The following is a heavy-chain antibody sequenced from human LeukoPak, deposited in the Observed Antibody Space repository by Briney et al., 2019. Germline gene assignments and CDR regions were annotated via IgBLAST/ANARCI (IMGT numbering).Heavy chain of an antibody. Sequence: PSETLSLTCAVSGGSISSSNWWSWVRQPPGKGLEWIGEIYHSGSTNYNPSLKSRVTISVDKSKNQFSLKLSSVTAADTAVYYCAKDQALWYYDSSGYYPGYFQHWGQGTLVTVSS. CDR2: IYHSGST. J-gene: IGHJ1*01. CDR3: AKDQALWYYDSSGYYPGYFQH. CDR1: GGSISSSNW. D-gene: IGHD3-22*01. V-gene: IGHV4-4*02.